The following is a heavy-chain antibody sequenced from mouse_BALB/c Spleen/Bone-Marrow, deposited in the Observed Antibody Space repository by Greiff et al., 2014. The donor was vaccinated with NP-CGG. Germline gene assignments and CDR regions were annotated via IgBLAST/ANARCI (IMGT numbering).Heavy chain of an antibody. CDR3: TKPSFYYGSSYWYFDV. J-gene: IGHJ1*01. Sequence: EVKLMESGAELVKPGASVKLSCTASGFNIKDTFMHWVKQRPEQGLEWIGRIDPANGDTKYDPKFQGQATITADTSSNTAYLQLSSPTSEDSAVYYCTKPSFYYGSSYWYFDVWGAGTTVTVSS. D-gene: IGHD1-1*01. CDR2: IDPANGDT. CDR1: GFNIKDTF. V-gene: IGHV14-3*02.